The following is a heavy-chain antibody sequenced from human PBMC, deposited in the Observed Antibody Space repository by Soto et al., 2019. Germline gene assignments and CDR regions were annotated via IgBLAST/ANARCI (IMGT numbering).Heavy chain of an antibody. CDR3: ARSSSSSWYY. D-gene: IGHD6-13*01. Sequence: KASETLSLTCAVYGGSFSGYYWSWIRQPPGKGLEWIGEINHSGSTNYNPSLKSRVTISVDTSKNQFSLKLSSVTAADMAVYYCARSSSSSWYYWGQGTLVTVSS. CDR1: GGSFSGYY. CDR2: INHSGST. J-gene: IGHJ4*02. V-gene: IGHV4-34*01.